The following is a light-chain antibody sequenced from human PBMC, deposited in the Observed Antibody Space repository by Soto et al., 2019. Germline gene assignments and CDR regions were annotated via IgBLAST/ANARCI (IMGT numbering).Light chain of an antibody. CDR1: QCISNH. CDR2: HAS. J-gene: IGKJ3*01. CDR3: QQLYSYPFA. V-gene: IGKV1-9*01. Sequence: DIQLTQSPSFLSASVGDRVTITCRVSQCISNHFACYQQKPGKAPSLLIYHASTLQSGVPSRFSGSQSGTEFTLTISSLQPEDFTTSYCQQLYSYPFAFGHGTKVDL.